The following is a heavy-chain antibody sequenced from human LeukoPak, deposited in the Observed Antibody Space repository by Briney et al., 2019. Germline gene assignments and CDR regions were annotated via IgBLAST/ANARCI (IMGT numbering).Heavy chain of an antibody. CDR3: ARGPYSSSWYTRGRGSRHDY. V-gene: IGHV4-4*02. J-gene: IGHJ4*02. Sequence: SGTLSLTCAVSGDSISSNYCWRRVRQFPGKGLEWIGEVYRRGSTSYNPSLKSRVVISIDKSKNQYSLNLNSVTAADTAVYYCARGPYSSSWYTRGRGSRHDYWGQGTLVTVSS. D-gene: IGHD6-13*01. CDR1: GDSISSNYC. CDR2: VYRRGST.